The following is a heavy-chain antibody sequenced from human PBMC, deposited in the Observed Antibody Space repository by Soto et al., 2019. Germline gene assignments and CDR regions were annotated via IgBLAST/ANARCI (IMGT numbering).Heavy chain of an antibody. CDR1: CYTFTSYG. V-gene: IGHV1-18*01. CDR2: ISAYNGNT. CDR3: ARDPVATIPPYYYYYGMDV. D-gene: IGHD5-12*01. J-gene: IGHJ6*02. Sequence: QVQLVQSGAEVKKPGASVKVSCKASCYTFTSYGISWVRQAPGQGLEWMGWISAYNGNTNYAQKLQGRVTMTTDTSTRTAYMELRSLRSDDTAVYYCARDPVATIPPYYYYYGMDVWGQGTTVTVSS.